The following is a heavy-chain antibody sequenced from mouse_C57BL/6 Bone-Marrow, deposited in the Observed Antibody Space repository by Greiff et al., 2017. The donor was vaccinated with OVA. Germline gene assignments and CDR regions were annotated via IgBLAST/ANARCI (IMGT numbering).Heavy chain of an antibody. V-gene: IGHV1-81*01. CDR2: IYPRSGNT. CDR3: ANPRLISTGVGNPDD. CDR1: GYTFTSYG. D-gene: IGHD1-1*01. J-gene: IGHJ3*01. Sequence: QVQLQQSGAELVRPGASVKLSCKASGYTFTSYGISWVKQRTGQGLEWIGEIYPRSGNTYYNEKFKGQATLTADKSSSTAYMELRSLTSEDSAVYFGANPRLISTGVGNPDDWGQGTLVTVSA.